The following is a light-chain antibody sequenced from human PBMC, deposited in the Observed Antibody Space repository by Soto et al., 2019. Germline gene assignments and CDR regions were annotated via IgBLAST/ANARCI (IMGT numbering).Light chain of an antibody. Sequence: QSVLTQPASVSGSPGQSISISCTGTSSDVGAYNFVSWYQQHPDKAPKLVIFDANNRPSGVSNRFSGSKSGNTASLTISGLRAEDGADYYCTSYTSISTYVFGTGTKVTVL. J-gene: IGLJ1*01. CDR2: DAN. V-gene: IGLV2-14*01. CDR3: TSYTSISTYV. CDR1: SSDVGAYNF.